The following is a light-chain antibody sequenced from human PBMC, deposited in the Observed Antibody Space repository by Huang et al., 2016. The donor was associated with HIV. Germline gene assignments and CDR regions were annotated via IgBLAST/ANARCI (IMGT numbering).Light chain of an antibody. Sequence: EIVLTQSPATLSLFPGERATLSCRASQSVSNYLTWYQQKPGQAPRLLIYDASSRATGIPGRFSGSGSGTDFTLSISSLAPEDVAVYYCQHRSNWLTFGGGTKVEIK. CDR2: DAS. J-gene: IGKJ4*01. CDR3: QHRSNWLT. CDR1: QSVSNY. V-gene: IGKV3-11*01.